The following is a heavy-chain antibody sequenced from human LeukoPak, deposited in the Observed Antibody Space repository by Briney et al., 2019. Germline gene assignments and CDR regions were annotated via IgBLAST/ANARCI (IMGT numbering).Heavy chain of an antibody. Sequence: SETLSLTCAVYGGSFSGYYWSWIRQPPGKGLEWVGEINHSGSTNYNPSLKSRVTISVDTSKNQFSLKLSSVTAADTAVYYCARDGDVIMVRGPFDYWGQGTLVTVSS. J-gene: IGHJ4*02. V-gene: IGHV4-34*01. CDR2: INHSGST. D-gene: IGHD3-10*01. CDR3: ARDGDVIMVRGPFDY. CDR1: GGSFSGYY.